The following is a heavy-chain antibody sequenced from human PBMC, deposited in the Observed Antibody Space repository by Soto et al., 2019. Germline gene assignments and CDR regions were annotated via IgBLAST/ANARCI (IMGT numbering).Heavy chain of an antibody. CDR2: IYYSGST. CDR3: PGSTSWFDP. Sequence: PSETLSLTCTVSGGSISSSSYYWGWIRQPPGKGLEWIGSIYYSGSTYYNPSLKSRVTISVDTSKNQFSLKLSSVTAADTAVYYCPGSTSWFDPWGQGTLVTVSS. J-gene: IGHJ5*02. D-gene: IGHD6-13*01. V-gene: IGHV4-39*01. CDR1: GGSISSSSYY.